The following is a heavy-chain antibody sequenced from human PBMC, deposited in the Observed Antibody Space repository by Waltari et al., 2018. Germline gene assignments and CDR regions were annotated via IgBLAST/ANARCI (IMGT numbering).Heavy chain of an antibody. V-gene: IGHV3-21*01. Sequence: EVQLVESGGGRVKPGGSLRLSGAASGSIFSSYSMNGVRQAPGKGLEWVSFISSSSSYIYYADSVKGRFTISRDNAKNSLYLQMNSLRAEDTAVYYCARGYMTTVTTLGYWGQGTLVTVSS. D-gene: IGHD4-17*01. CDR3: ARGYMTTVTTLGY. J-gene: IGHJ4*02. CDR1: GSIFSSYS. CDR2: ISSSSSYI.